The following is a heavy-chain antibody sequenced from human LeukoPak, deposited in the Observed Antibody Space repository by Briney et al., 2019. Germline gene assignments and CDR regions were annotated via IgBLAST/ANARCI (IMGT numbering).Heavy chain of an antibody. V-gene: IGHV3-74*03. J-gene: IGHJ4*02. CDR2: ISSDGSGT. CDR3: ARGGGGGYGGDLGY. D-gene: IGHD5-12*01. Sequence: GGSLRLSCAASGFTFSSDWMHWVRQAPGPGLVWVSRISSDGSGTKYADSVKGRLTISRDNAKNTLYPQMNGLRVEDTAVYYCARGGGGGYGGDLGYWGQGTLVTVSS. CDR1: GFTFSSDW.